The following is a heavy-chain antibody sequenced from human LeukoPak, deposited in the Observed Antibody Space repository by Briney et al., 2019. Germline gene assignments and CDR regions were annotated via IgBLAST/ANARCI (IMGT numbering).Heavy chain of an antibody. CDR2: IYYSGST. J-gene: IGHJ5*02. CDR1: GGSISSHY. Sequence: SETLSLTCTVSGGSISSHYWSWIRQPPGKGLEWIGYIYYSGSTNYNPSLKSRVTISVDTSKNQFSLKLSSVTAADTAVYYCARALTKFSFDPWGQGTLVTASS. CDR3: ARALTKFSFDP. V-gene: IGHV4-59*11. D-gene: IGHD3-9*01.